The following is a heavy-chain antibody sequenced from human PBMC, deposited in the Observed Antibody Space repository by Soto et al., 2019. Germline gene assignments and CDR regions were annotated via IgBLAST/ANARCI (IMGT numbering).Heavy chain of an antibody. CDR2: IIPVFGLV. CDR1: GGTPSNSA. D-gene: IGHD3-22*01. CDR3: AGGRIVVVGSRAYYGMDV. Sequence: QVHLLLQSGAEVKKPGSSVKVSCKASGGTPSNSAISWVRQAPGQGLEWMGGIIPVFGLVKYAQNFQGRVPLTADESTKTAYMELSSLRPEDTAVYYCAGGRIVVVGSRAYYGMDVWGQGTTVTVSS. V-gene: IGHV1-69*01. J-gene: IGHJ6*02.